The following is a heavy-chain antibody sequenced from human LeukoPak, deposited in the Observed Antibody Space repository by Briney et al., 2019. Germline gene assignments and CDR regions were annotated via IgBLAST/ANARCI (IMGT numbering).Heavy chain of an antibody. Sequence: GRSLRLSCAASGFTFSSYGMHWVRQAPGKGLEWVAVISYDGSNKYYADSVKGRFTISRDNSKDTLYVQMHSLRAEDTAMYYCTANFDFWGQGTLVTVSS. D-gene: IGHD2-21*02. CDR1: GFTFSSYG. J-gene: IGHJ4*02. CDR2: ISYDGSNK. CDR3: TANFDF. V-gene: IGHV3-30*03.